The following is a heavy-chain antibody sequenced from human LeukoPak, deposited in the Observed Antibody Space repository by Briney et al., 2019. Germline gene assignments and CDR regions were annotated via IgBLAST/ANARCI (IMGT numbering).Heavy chain of an antibody. J-gene: IGHJ4*02. CDR2: IRYDGSNK. CDR3: AKDGGYCSSTSCSTFDY. V-gene: IGHV3-30*02. CDR1: GFTFSSYG. Sequence: GGSLRLSCAASGFTFSSYGMHWVRQAPGKGLEWVAFIRYDGSNKYYADSVKGRFTISRDNSKSTLYLQMNSLRAEDTAVYYCAKDGGYCSSTSCSTFDYWGQGTLVTVSS. D-gene: IGHD2-2*01.